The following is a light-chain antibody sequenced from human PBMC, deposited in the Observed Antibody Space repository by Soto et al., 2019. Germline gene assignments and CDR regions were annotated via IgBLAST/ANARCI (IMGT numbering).Light chain of an antibody. Sequence: SPAPLPVSRGERATLSCMASQSVSSNSAWYQQKPGQAPRLLTYGASTRATGIPDRFSGSGSGTDFTLTITTLEPEDFAVYYSQQYYVWPRTVGQGTKADIK. CDR2: GAS. V-gene: IGKV3-15*01. CDR3: QQYYVWPRT. CDR1: QSVSSN. J-gene: IGKJ1*01.